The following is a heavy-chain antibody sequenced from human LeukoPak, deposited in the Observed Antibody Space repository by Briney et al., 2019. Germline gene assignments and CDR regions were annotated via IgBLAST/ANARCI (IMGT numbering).Heavy chain of an antibody. CDR3: ARGDSSGSYYGMDV. CDR1: GGTFSSYA. D-gene: IGHD6-19*01. Sequence: GASVKVSCKASGGTFSSYAISWVRQAPGQGLEWMGRIIPILGIANYAQKFQGRVTITADKSTSTAYMELSSLRSEDTAVYYCARGDSSGSYYGMDVWGQGTTVTVSS. J-gene: IGHJ6*02. V-gene: IGHV1-69*04. CDR2: IIPILGIA.